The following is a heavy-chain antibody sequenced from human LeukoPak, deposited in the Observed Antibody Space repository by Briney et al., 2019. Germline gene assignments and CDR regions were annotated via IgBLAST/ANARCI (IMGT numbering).Heavy chain of an antibody. CDR2: ISYDGRNK. CDR1: GFTFSSYG. CDR3: AKDPPYYDFWSGYYKEYYFDY. Sequence: GGALRLSCADSGFTFSSYGMHWVRQAPGKGLEWVAAISYDGRNKYYADSVKGRFTISRDNSKNTLYLQMNSLRAEDTAVYYCAKDPPYYDFWSGYYKEYYFDYWGQGTLDTVSS. J-gene: IGHJ4*02. D-gene: IGHD3-3*01. V-gene: IGHV3-30*18.